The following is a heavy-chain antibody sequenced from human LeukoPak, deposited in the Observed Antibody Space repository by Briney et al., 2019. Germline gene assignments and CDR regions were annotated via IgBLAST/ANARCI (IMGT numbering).Heavy chain of an antibody. Sequence: QPGGSLRLSCEASGLTFSSYWMHWVRQAPGKGLVWVSRIDSDGSRISYADSVKGRFTISRDNAKNTLYLQMNSLRAEDTAVYYCVRVSLTIFGVITRYFDYWGQGTLVTVSS. CDR1: GLTFSSYW. CDR3: VRVSLTIFGVITRYFDY. CDR2: IDSDGSRI. D-gene: IGHD3-3*01. J-gene: IGHJ4*02. V-gene: IGHV3-74*01.